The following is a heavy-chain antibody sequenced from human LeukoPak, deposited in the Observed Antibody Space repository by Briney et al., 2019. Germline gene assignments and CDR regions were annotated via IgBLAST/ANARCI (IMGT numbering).Heavy chain of an antibody. V-gene: IGHV4-39*07. CDR1: GFTVSSNY. CDR3: ASPNVVAATREDC. J-gene: IGHJ4*02. CDR2: IYYGGST. Sequence: GSLRLSCAASGFTVSSNYMSWIRQPPGKGLEWIGSIYYGGSTYYNPSLKSRVTISVDTSKNQFSLKLSSVTAADTAVYYCASPNVVAATREDCWGQGTLVTVSS. D-gene: IGHD2-15*01.